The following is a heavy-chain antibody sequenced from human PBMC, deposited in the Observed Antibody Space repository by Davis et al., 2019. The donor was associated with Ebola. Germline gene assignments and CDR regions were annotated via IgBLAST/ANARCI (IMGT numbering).Heavy chain of an antibody. J-gene: IGHJ5*02. CDR2: IYWDDDK. V-gene: IGHV2-5*02. CDR1: GFSLSTRGVG. Sequence: SGPTLVKPTQTLTLTCTFSGFSLSTRGVGVGWIRQPPGKALEWLALIYWDDDKRYSPSLKSRLTITKDTSKNQVVLTMTNMDPVDTATYYCARSLRYFDQDWFDPWGQGTLVTVSS. D-gene: IGHD3-9*01. CDR3: ARSLRYFDQDWFDP.